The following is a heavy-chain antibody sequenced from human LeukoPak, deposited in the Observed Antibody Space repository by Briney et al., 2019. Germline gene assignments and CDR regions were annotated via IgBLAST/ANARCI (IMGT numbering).Heavy chain of an antibody. CDR1: GFTFSSYS. CDR3: AAERYTDGCCWFDP. V-gene: IGHV3-21*01. CDR2: ISSSSSYI. D-gene: IGHD2-2*02. J-gene: IGHJ5*02. Sequence: GGSLRLSCAASGFTFSSYSMNWVRQAPGRGLEWVSSISSSSSYIYHADSVKGRFTISRDNAKNSLYLQMNSLRAEDTAVYYCAAERYTDGCCWFDPWGQGTLVTVSS.